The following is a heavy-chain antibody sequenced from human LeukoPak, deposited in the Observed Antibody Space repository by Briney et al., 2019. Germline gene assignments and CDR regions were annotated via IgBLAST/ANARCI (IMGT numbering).Heavy chain of an antibody. Sequence: GGSLRLSCAASGFTFSSYAMSWVRQAPGKGLEWVSAISGSGGSTYYADSVKGRFTISRDNSKNTLFLQMNSLRAEDTALYYCTKASATTILRYFDWRPYYYYGMDVWGQGTTVAVSS. CDR2: ISGSGGST. D-gene: IGHD3-9*01. V-gene: IGHV3-23*01. CDR1: GFTFSSYA. J-gene: IGHJ6*02. CDR3: TKASATTILRYFDWRPYYYYGMDV.